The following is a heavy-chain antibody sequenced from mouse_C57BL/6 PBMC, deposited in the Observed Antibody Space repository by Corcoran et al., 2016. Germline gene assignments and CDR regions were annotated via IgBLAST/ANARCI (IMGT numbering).Heavy chain of an antibody. V-gene: IGHV9-3*01. D-gene: IGHD1-1*01. Sequence: QIQLVQSGPELKKPGETVKISCKASGYTFTTYGMSWVKQAPGKGLKWMGWINTYSGVPTYADYFKGRFAFSLETSASTAYLQINNLKNEDTATYFCARVGLYYYGSSRYFDVWGTGTTVTVSS. CDR1: GYTFTTYG. J-gene: IGHJ1*03. CDR2: INTYSGVP. CDR3: ARVGLYYYGSSRYFDV.